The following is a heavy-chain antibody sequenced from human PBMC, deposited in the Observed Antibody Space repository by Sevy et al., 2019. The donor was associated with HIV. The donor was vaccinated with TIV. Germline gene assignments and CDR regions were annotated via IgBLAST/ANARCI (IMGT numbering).Heavy chain of an antibody. D-gene: IGHD4-17*01. CDR3: ARDTSYGDSTYGMDV. J-gene: IGHJ6*02. Sequence: GGCLRLSCAASGFTFSSYEMNWVRQAPGKGLEWISYISSSGSTIYYADSVKGRFTMSRDNAKNSLYQQMNSLRAEDAAVTSCARDTSYGDSTYGMDVWGQGTTVTVSS. V-gene: IGHV3-48*03. CDR1: GFTFSSYE. CDR2: ISSSGSTI.